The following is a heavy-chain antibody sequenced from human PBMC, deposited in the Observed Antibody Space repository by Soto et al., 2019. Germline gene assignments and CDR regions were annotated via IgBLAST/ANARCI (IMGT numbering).Heavy chain of an antibody. CDR1: GFTFSSYA. V-gene: IGHV3-30-3*01. CDR2: ISYDGSNK. Sequence: QVPLVESGGGVVQPGRALRLSCAASGFTFSSYAMHWVRQAPGKGLEWVAVISYDGSNKYYADSVKGRFTISRDNSKNTLYLQMNSLRAEDTAVYYCARETPKRWGAFDIWGQGTMVTVS. D-gene: IGHD3-16*01. CDR3: ARETPKRWGAFDI. J-gene: IGHJ3*02.